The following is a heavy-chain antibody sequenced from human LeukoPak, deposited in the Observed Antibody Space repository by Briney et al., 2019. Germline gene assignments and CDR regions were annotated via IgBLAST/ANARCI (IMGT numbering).Heavy chain of an antibody. CDR3: ARDTGSSSYNNWFDP. D-gene: IGHD6-13*01. CDR1: GFTFSNYV. J-gene: IGHJ5*02. V-gene: IGHV3-23*01. CDR2: ISDSGDDT. Sequence: GGSLRLSCTGSGFTFSNYVMSWVRQAPGKRLESVSGISDSGDDTDYADSVKGRFTISRDNSKNTLYLQMNSLRAEDTAVYYCARDTGSSSYNNWFDPWGQGTLVTVSS.